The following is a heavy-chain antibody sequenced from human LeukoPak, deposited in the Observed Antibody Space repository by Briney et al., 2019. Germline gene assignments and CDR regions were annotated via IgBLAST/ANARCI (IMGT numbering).Heavy chain of an antibody. D-gene: IGHD4-17*01. Sequence: GGSLRLSCAASGFTFSSYGMHWVRQAPGKGLEWVAVIWYDGNNKYYADSVKGRFTISRDISNNTLYLQMNSLRAEDTAVYYCARDTAAWDYWGQGTLVTVSS. CDR1: GFTFSSYG. J-gene: IGHJ4*02. CDR3: ARDTAAWDY. CDR2: IWYDGNNK. V-gene: IGHV3-33*01.